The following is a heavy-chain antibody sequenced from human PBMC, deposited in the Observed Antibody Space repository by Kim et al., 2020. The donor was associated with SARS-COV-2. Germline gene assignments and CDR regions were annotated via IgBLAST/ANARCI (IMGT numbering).Heavy chain of an antibody. CDR1: GFTFSSYG. V-gene: IGHV3-30*18. Sequence: GGSLRLSCAASGFTFSSYGMHWVRQAPGKGLEWVAVISYDGSNKYYADSVKGRFTISRDNSKNTLYLQMNSLRAEDTAVYYCAKVFHPGGYQLPTSIMDVWGKGTTVTVSS. CDR3: AKVFHPGGYQLPTSIMDV. D-gene: IGHD2-2*01. CDR2: ISYDGSNK. J-gene: IGHJ6*03.